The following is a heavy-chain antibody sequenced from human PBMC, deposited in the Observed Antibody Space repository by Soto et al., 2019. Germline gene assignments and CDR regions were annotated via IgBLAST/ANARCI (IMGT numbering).Heavy chain of an antibody. CDR2: IFNSGST. J-gene: IGHJ4*02. V-gene: IGHV4-59*01. D-gene: IGHD1-1*01. CDR1: GGSISSYY. CDR3: ARYRASGNWHDY. Sequence: SETLSLTCTVSGGSISSYYWSWIRQPPGKRPEWIGYIFNSGSTNYNPSLKSRVTMSVDTSKNQFSLKLSSVTAADTAVYYCARYRASGNWHDYWGQGTLVTVS.